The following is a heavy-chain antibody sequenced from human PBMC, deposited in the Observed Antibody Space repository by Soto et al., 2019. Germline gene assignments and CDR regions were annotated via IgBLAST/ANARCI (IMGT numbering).Heavy chain of an antibody. CDR1: GYTFTSYG. CDR2: ISAYNGNT. D-gene: IGHD2-2*01. J-gene: IGHJ6*01. Sequence: ASVKVSCKASGYTFTSYGISWVRQAPGQGLEWMGWISAYNGNTNYAQKLQGRVTMTTDTSTSTAYMELRSLRSDDTAVYYCAREGLGYCSSTSCSTAPVYYYYGMDV. V-gene: IGHV1-18*01. CDR3: AREGLGYCSSTSCSTAPVYYYYGMDV.